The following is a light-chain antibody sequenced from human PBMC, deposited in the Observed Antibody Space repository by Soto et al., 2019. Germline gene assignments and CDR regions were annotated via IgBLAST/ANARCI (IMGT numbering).Light chain of an antibody. CDR2: AAS. CDR3: QQYRNGPWT. Sequence: ETVLTQSPGTLSLSPGERATLSCRASKPVNNSYVAWYQHKVGQAPRLLIHAASSRTAGIPDRFSGSGSETEFTLTISKLEPEDFAVYYCQQYRNGPWTFGQGTKVDI. J-gene: IGKJ1*01. CDR1: KPVNNSY. V-gene: IGKV3-20*01.